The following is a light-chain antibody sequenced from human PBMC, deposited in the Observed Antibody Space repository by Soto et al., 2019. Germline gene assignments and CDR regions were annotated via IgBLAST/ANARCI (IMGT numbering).Light chain of an antibody. CDR1: SSDVGGYNY. CDR2: DVS. CDR3: CSYASSYTSEV. J-gene: IGLJ3*02. Sequence: QSALTQPRSVSGSPGQSVTISCTGTSSDVGGYNYVSWYQQHPGKAPKLMIYDVSKRPSGVPDRFSGSKSGNTASLTISGLQAEDEADYYCCSYASSYTSEVFGGGTQLTVL. V-gene: IGLV2-11*01.